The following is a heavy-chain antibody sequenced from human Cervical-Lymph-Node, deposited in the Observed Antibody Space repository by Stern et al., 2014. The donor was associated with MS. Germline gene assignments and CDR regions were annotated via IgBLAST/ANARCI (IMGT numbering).Heavy chain of an antibody. V-gene: IGHV3-21*01. D-gene: IGHD1-14*01. CDR3: ARGDRRSTGGAMDV. CDR2: ISSTSTYI. Sequence: EVQLLESGGGLVKPGGSLRLSCAASRFSFSNYSMNWVRQAPGQGLEWVSSISSTSTYIYYADSVKGRFTISRDNAKNSLYLQMNSLRADDTAMYYCARGDRRSTGGAMDVWGQGTTVTVSS. CDR1: RFSFSNYS. J-gene: IGHJ6*02.